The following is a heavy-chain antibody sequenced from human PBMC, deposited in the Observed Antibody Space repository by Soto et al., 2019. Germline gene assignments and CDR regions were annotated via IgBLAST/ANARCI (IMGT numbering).Heavy chain of an antibody. CDR3: AKAGEWLYTSHDH. V-gene: IGHV3-23*01. CDR1: GFTSSNYA. J-gene: IGHJ4*02. Sequence: GGSLRLSCAASGFTSSNYAMSWVRQAPGKGLEWVSGITVSGGGTEYGDSVRGRFTISRDNSKNTLYLQMNSLRAEDTAVYYCAKAGEWLYTSHDHWGQGILVTVSS. D-gene: IGHD3-22*01. CDR2: ITVSGGGT.